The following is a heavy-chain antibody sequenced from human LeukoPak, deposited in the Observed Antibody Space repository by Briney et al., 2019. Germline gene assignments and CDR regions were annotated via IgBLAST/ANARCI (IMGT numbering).Heavy chain of an antibody. CDR2: IKQDGSDK. CDR1: GFTFTKYW. V-gene: IGHV3-7*01. D-gene: IGHD1-7*01. J-gene: IGHJ4*02. CDR3: ARVGLWHYPVDS. Sequence: GDSLRLSCAASGFTFTKYWMTWVRQAPGKGLEWVGNIKQDGSDKNYMDSVKGRFTISRDNTKNSVYLQMNSLRAEDTAVYYCARVGLWHYPVDSWGQGTLVTVSS.